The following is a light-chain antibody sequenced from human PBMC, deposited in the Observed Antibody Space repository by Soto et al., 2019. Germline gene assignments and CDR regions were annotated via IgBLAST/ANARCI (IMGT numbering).Light chain of an antibody. J-gene: IGLJ1*01. CDR1: SSDVGGYNY. CDR2: DVS. V-gene: IGLV2-14*01. CDR3: SSYRSSSTVYV. Sequence: QSVLTQAASLSGSPGQSITISCTGTSSDVGGYNYVSWYQQHPGEAPKLLIYDVSNRPSGVSNRFSGSKSGNTASLTISGLQAEDEADYYCSSYRSSSTVYVFGTGTKVTVL.